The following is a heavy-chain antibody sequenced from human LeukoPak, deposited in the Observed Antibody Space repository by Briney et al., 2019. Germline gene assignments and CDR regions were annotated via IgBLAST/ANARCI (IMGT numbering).Heavy chain of an antibody. J-gene: IGHJ4*02. CDR3: AGDSSGYYNL. Sequence: SVKVSCKASGGTFSSYAISWVRQAPGQGLEWMGRIIPILGIANYAQKFQGRVTITAGKSTSTAYMELSSLRSEDTAVYYCAGDSSGYYNLWGQGTLVTVSS. CDR2: IIPILGIA. D-gene: IGHD3-22*01. CDR1: GGTFSSYA. V-gene: IGHV1-69*04.